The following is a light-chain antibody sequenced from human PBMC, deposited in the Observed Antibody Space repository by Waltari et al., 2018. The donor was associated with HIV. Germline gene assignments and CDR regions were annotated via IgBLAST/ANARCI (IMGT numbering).Light chain of an antibody. V-gene: IGLV2-14*03. CDR3: STHTANLTLG. J-gene: IGLJ3*02. CDR2: EVT. Sequence: QSALPQPASVSGSPGQSVTISCIGTTSDYGPYNFVSWYQQRPGNVPKVIISEVTSRPSGLPHRFSGSKSGTTASLTISVLQADDAAVYYCSTHTANLTLGFGGGTQLTVL. CDR1: TSDYGPYNF.